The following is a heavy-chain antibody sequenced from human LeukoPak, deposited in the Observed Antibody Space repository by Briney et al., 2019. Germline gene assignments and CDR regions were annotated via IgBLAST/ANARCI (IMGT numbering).Heavy chain of an antibody. CDR3: ARVRCSGGSCPYYYYYYYMDV. D-gene: IGHD2-15*01. J-gene: IGHJ6*03. Sequence: SETLSLTCAVNGGSFSGYYWSWIRQPPGKGLEWIGEINHSGSTNYNPSLKSRVTISIDTSKNQFSLKLRFVTAADTAVYYCARVRCSGGSCPYYYYYYYMDVWGKGTTVTVSS. CDR1: GGSFSGYY. V-gene: IGHV4-34*01. CDR2: INHSGST.